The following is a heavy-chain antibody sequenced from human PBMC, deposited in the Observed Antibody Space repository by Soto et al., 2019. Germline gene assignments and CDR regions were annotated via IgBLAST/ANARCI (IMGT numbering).Heavy chain of an antibody. CDR3: ARTDRDFYGLDV. CDR2: ISAAGDP. J-gene: IGHJ6*02. V-gene: IGHV3-13*05. CDR1: GFTFRNYD. Sequence: EVQLVESGGGLVQPGGSLRLSCEAPGFTFRNYDMPWVREGKGKGLVWVSGISAAGDPDYADSVEGRFTISRENAQNSFFLQMNSLRVGDTAVYYCARTDRDFYGLDVWGQGTTVIVSS.